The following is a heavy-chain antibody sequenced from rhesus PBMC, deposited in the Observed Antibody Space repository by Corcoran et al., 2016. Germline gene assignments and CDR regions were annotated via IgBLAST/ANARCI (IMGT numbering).Heavy chain of an antibody. D-gene: IGHD1-44*02. CDR1: GGSISSRF. V-gene: IGHV4-169*02. Sequence: QVQLQESGPGMVKPSETLSVTCAVSGGSISSRFCRWIRQAPGKGREGIGYIFGGGSSTNYNPSLKSRVTLSVDTSKNQFSLKLSSVTAADTAVYYCVSLGRNDAFDFWGQGLRVTVSS. CDR3: VSLGRNDAFDF. J-gene: IGHJ3*01. CDR2: IFGGGSST.